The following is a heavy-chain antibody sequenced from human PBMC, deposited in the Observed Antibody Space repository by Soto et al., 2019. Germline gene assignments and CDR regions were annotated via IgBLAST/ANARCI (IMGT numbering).Heavy chain of an antibody. CDR2: ISYDGSNK. J-gene: IGHJ4*02. V-gene: IGHV3-30*18. D-gene: IGHD3-10*01. CDR3: AKGDYYGSGSYSAFDY. Sequence: GGSLRLSCAASGFTFSSYGMHWVRQAPGKGLEWVAVISYDGSNKYYADSVKGRFTISRDNSKNTLYLQMNSLRAEDTAVYYCAKGDYYGSGSYSAFDYWGQGTLVTVSS. CDR1: GFTFSSYG.